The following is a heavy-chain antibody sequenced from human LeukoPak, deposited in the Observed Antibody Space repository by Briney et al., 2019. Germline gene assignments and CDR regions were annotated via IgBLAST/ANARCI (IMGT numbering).Heavy chain of an antibody. J-gene: IGHJ6*03. CDR2: IIPIFGTA. V-gene: IGHV1-69*13. D-gene: IGHD5-18*01. CDR1: GGTFSSYA. CDR3: AGGYSYGYLYYYMDV. Sequence: ASVKVPCKASGGTFSSYAISWVRQAPGQGLEWMGGIIPIFGTANYAQKFQGRVTITADESTSTAYMELSSLRSEDTAVYYCAGGYSYGYLYYYMDVWGKGTTVTISS.